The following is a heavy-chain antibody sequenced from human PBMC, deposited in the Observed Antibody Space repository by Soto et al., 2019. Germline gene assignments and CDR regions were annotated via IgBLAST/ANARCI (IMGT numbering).Heavy chain of an antibody. Sequence: VQLLESGGGLVQPGGSLRLSCAASGFTFSSYAMSWVRQAPGKGLEWVSAISGSGGSTYYADSVKGRFTISRDNSKNTLYLQMNSLRAEDTAVYYCAKGDKGGYSYGYWYYYYGMDVWGQGTTVTVSS. CDR2: ISGSGGST. CDR1: GFTFSSYA. J-gene: IGHJ6*02. D-gene: IGHD5-18*01. CDR3: AKGDKGGYSYGYWYYYYGMDV. V-gene: IGHV3-23*01.